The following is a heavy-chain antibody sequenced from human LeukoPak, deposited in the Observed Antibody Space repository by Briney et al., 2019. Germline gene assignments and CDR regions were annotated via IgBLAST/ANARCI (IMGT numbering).Heavy chain of an antibody. J-gene: IGHJ6*02. Sequence: EASVKVSCKASGYTFTSYDINWVRQATGQGLEWMGWMNPNSGNTGYAQKFQGRVTMTRNTSISTAYMELSSLRSEDTAVYYCAGDYCSSTSCFYYYYGMDVWGQGTTVTVSS. CDR1: GYTFTSYD. D-gene: IGHD2-2*01. CDR2: MNPNSGNT. CDR3: AGDYCSSTSCFYYYYGMDV. V-gene: IGHV1-8*01.